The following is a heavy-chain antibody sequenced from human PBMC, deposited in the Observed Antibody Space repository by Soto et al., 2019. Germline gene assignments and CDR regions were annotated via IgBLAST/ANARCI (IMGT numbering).Heavy chain of an antibody. CDR3: ARRADCSSTSCFFDF. J-gene: IGHJ4*02. D-gene: IGHD2-2*01. Sequence: EVQLVESGGGLVQPGGSLRLSCAASGFTFSDHYMDWVRQAPGKGLEWVGRTRNKANSYTTEYAESVKGRFTISRDDSKNSLYLQMNSLKTEDTAVYYCARRADCSSTSCFFDFWGQGTLVTVSS. CDR1: GFTFSDHY. V-gene: IGHV3-72*01. CDR2: TRNKANSYTT.